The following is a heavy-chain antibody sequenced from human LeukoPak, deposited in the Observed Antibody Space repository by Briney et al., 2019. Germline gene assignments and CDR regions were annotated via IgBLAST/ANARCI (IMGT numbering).Heavy chain of an antibody. V-gene: IGHV1-2*02. CDR3: ARDAYDFWSGYFSGGPLHYFDY. D-gene: IGHD3-3*01. CDR1: GYTFTGYY. CDR2: IDPNSGGT. Sequence: ASVKVSCKASGYTFTGYYMHWVRQAPGQGLEWMGWIDPNSGGTNYAQKLQGRLTMTTDTSTSTAYMELRSLRSDDTAVYYCARDAYDFWSGYFSGGPLHYFDYWGQGTLVTVSS. J-gene: IGHJ4*02.